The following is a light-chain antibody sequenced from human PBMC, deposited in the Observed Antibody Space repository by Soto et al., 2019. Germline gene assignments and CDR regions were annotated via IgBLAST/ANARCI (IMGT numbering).Light chain of an antibody. CDR3: NSYTTTNTWV. CDR1: SSDIGAYNY. V-gene: IGLV2-14*01. J-gene: IGLJ1*01. CDR2: EVS. Sequence: QSVLTQPPSASGSPGQSVTISCTGTSSDIGAYNYVSWYQQNPGKAPKLMIYEVSNRPSGVSNRFSGSKSGNTASLTISGLQAEDEADYYCNSYTTTNTWVFGTGTKVTVL.